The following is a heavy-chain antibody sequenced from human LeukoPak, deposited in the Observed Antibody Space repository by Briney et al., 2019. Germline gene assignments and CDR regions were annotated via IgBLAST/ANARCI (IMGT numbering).Heavy chain of an antibody. D-gene: IGHD2-15*01. CDR2: ISGSGGST. CDR1: GFTFSNYA. V-gene: IGHV3-23*01. Sequence: GGSLRLSCAASGFTFSNYAMSWVRQAPGKGLEWVSAISGSGGSTYYADSVKGRFTISRDNPKNTLDLQMNSLRAEDTAIYYCAKVKDSYYYYGMDVWGQGTTVTVSS. J-gene: IGHJ6*02. CDR3: AKVKDSYYYYGMDV.